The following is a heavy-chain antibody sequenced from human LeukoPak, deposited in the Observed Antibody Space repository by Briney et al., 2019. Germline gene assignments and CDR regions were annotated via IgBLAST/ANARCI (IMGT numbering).Heavy chain of an antibody. V-gene: IGHV4-30-4*08. D-gene: IGHD1-1*01. CDR2: IYYSGST. Sequence: SQTLSLTCTVSGGSISSGDYYWRWLRQPPGTGLEWLGYIYYSGSTYYNPSLKSRVTISVDTSKNQFSLKLSSVTAADTAVYYCARDRGTGTRFDPWGQGTLVTVSS. J-gene: IGHJ5*02. CDR3: ARDRGTGTRFDP. CDR1: GGSISSGDYY.